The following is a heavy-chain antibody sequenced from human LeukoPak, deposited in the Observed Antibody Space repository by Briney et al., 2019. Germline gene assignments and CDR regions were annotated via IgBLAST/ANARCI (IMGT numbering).Heavy chain of an antibody. V-gene: IGHV5-51*01. Sequence: GESLKISCKGSGYSFTNYWIGWVRQMPGKGLEWMGIIYPGDSDTRYSPSFQGQVTISADKSINTAYLQWSSLEASDTAMYYCARHEIGWENRGSSPAPYYFDYWGQGSLVTVSS. CDR3: ARHEIGWENRGSSPAPYYFDY. D-gene: IGHD6-13*01. J-gene: IGHJ4*02. CDR1: GYSFTNYW. CDR2: IYPGDSDT.